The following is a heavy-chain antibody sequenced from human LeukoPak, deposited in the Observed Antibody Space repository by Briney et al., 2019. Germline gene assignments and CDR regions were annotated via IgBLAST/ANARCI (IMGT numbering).Heavy chain of an antibody. CDR3: VKTMVTFGGLIRTDAFDF. J-gene: IGHJ3*01. CDR1: GFTFSSYG. CDR2: VSYDGSNK. D-gene: IGHD3-16*01. V-gene: IGHV3-30*18. Sequence: GGSLRLSCAASGFTFSSYGMHWVRQAPDKGLEWVAVVSYDGSNKYYADSVKGRFTISRDNSKNILYLQMSSLRADDTATYYCVKTMVTFGGLIRTDAFDFWGQGTLVIVSS.